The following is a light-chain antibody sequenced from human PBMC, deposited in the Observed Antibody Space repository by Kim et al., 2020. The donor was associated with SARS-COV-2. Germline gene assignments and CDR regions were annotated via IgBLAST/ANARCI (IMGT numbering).Light chain of an antibody. J-gene: IGKJ1*01. V-gene: IGKV1-6*01. CDR2: AAS. CDR3: LQDSKYPRT. Sequence: ASVRDRVTTTCRASQEISNELSWYQQISGKPPKLLIYAASNLQSGVPSRFSGSGSGTYFTLTITSLQSEDFATYYCLQDSKYPRTFGQGTKVDIK. CDR1: QEISNE.